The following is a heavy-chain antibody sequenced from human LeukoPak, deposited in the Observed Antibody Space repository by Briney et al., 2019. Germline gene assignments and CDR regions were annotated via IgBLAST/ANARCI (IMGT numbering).Heavy chain of an antibody. CDR2: IDPNDGGT. V-gene: IGHV1-2*06. J-gene: IGHJ5*02. CDR1: GYTFTTYY. CDR3: ARGSDSGTPRWFDP. Sequence: GASVKVSCKASGYTFTTYYISWVRQAPGQGPEWMGRIDPNDGGTNYAQKFQGRVTMTRDTSISTAYMKLSSLRSDDTAVYYCARGSDSGTPRWFDPWGQGTLVTV. D-gene: IGHD1-26*01.